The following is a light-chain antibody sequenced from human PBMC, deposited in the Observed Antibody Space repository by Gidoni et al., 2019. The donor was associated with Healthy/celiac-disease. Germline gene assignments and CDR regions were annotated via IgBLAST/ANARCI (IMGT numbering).Light chain of an antibody. V-gene: IGKV1-9*01. CDR3: QQLNSYQFT. CDR1: QGISSY. J-gene: IGKJ3*01. Sequence: IQLTQSPSSLSASVGDRVTITCRASQGISSYLAWYQQKPGKAPKLLIYAASTLQSGVPSRFSCSGSGTDFTLTISSLQPEDFATYYCQQLNSYQFTFGPGTKVDIK. CDR2: AAS.